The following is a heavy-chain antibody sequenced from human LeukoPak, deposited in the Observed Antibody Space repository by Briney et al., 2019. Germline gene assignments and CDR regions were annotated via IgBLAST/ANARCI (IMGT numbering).Heavy chain of an antibody. CDR2: INPSGGST. CDR1: GYTFTINS. CDR3: ASGLESSIAAVGAFDI. J-gene: IGHJ3*02. Sequence: ASVKVSSKSSGYTFTINSISWGRQAPGQGLEWMGLINPSGGSTSYAQKFQGRVTITRDISTSTVYMELSSLRSEDTAVYYCASGLESSIAAVGAFDIWGQGTTVTVSS. V-gene: IGHV1-46*01. D-gene: IGHD6-6*01.